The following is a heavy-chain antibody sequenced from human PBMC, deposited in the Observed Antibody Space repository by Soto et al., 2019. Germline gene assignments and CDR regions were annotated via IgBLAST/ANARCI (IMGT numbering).Heavy chain of an antibody. Sequence: QVQLVQSGAEVKKPGSSVKVSCKASGGTFSSYAISWVRQAPGQGLEWMGGIITIFGTANYAQKFQGRVTITTDESTSTAYMELRSLRSKDTAVYYCARSVYYYVSSGYYYGHRGQGTLVTVSS. J-gene: IGHJ4*02. CDR1: GGTFSSYA. CDR3: ARSVYYYVSSGYYYGH. D-gene: IGHD3-22*01. V-gene: IGHV1-69*01. CDR2: IITIFGTA.